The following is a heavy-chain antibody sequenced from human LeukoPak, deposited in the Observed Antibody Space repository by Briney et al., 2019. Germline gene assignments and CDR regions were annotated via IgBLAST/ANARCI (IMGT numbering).Heavy chain of an antibody. CDR2: ISGSGGIT. V-gene: IGHV3-23*01. CDR1: GFTFSSYA. D-gene: IGHD1-26*01. CDR3: AKDYSQGGLNWFDR. Sequence: GGSLRLSCAASGFTFSSYAMSWVRQAPGKGLDWVSTISGSGGITYYADSVKGRFTISRDNSKNTLYLQMNSLRAKDTAVYYCAKDYSQGGLNWFDRWGQGTLVTVSS. J-gene: IGHJ5*02.